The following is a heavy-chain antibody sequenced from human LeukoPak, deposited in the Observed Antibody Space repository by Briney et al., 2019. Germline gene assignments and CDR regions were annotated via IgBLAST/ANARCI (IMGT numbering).Heavy chain of an antibody. D-gene: IGHD3-22*01. J-gene: IGHJ4*02. CDR1: GGSISSSSYY. V-gene: IGHV4-39*01. Sequence: SETLSLTCTVSGGSISSSSYYWGWIRQPPGKGLEWIGSIYYSGSTYYNPSLKSRVTISVDTSKNQFSLKLSSVTAADTAVYYCASHHQTYYYDSSGYYQIDYRGQGTLVTVSS. CDR3: ASHHQTYYYDSSGYYQIDY. CDR2: IYYSGST.